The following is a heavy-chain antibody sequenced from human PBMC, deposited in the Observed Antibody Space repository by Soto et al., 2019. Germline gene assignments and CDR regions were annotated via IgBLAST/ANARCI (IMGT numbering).Heavy chain of an antibody. CDR1: GFTFSSYA. CDR2: IEISASVT. Sequence: GGSLRLSCIASGFTFSSYAMIWVRQAPGKGPEWVSSIEISASVTYYADPVKGRFTISRDDSKNALYLQMNSLRAEDTAVYYCARARPFVLRYFDWLPSGPHDYWGQGTLVTVSS. V-gene: IGHV3-23*05. J-gene: IGHJ4*02. CDR3: ARARPFVLRYFDWLPSGPHDY. D-gene: IGHD3-9*01.